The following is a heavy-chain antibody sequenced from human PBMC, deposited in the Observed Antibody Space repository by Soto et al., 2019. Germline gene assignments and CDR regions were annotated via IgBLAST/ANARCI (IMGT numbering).Heavy chain of an antibody. Sequence: SVKVSCKASGGTFRSYAVSWVRQAPGQGLEWMGGIIPILSTTNYAQNFQGRVTISADKSTSTAYMELSSLRSEDTAVYYCTTGTYMITFGGVLYYYYGMDVWGQGTTVTVSS. J-gene: IGHJ6*02. CDR3: TTGTYMITFGGVLYYYYGMDV. CDR1: GGTFRSYA. D-gene: IGHD3-16*01. CDR2: IIPILSTT. V-gene: IGHV1-69*10.